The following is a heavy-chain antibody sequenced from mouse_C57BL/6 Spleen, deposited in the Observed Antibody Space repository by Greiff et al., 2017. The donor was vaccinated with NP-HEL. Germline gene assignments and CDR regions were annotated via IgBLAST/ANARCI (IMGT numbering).Heavy chain of an antibody. CDR2: INPSNGGT. J-gene: IGHJ2*01. D-gene: IGHD2-1*01. V-gene: IGHV1-53*01. CDR3: ARSWGNLYYFDY. CDR1: GYTFTSYW. Sequence: QVQLQQSGTELVKPGASVKLSCKASGYTFTSYWMHWVKQRPGQGLEWIGNINPSNGGTNYNEKFKSQATLTVAKSSTTANIQLSSLTSEDAAVYYCARSWGNLYYFDYWGQGTTLTVSS.